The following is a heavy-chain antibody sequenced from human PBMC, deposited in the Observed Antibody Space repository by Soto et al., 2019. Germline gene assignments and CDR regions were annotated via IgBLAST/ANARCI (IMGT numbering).Heavy chain of an antibody. CDR2: IWYDGSNK. Sequence: GGSLRLSCAASGFTFSSYGMHWVRQAPGKGLEWVAVIWYDGSNKYYADSVKGRFTISRDNSKNTLYLQMNSLRAEDTAVYYCARDHRRCCSSTSCYTSDYWGQGTLVTVSS. D-gene: IGHD2-2*02. CDR3: ARDHRRCCSSTSCYTSDY. CDR1: GFTFSSYG. V-gene: IGHV3-33*01. J-gene: IGHJ4*02.